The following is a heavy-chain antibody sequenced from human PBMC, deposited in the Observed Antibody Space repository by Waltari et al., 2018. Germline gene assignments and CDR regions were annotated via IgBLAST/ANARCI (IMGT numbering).Heavy chain of an antibody. CDR2: ISSSSSHI. V-gene: IGHV3-21*01. CDR1: GSTFSTYD. CDR3: ARDDSTLARNSGMDV. Sequence: EVQLVESGGGLVKPGGSLRLSCTASGSTFSTYDMNWVRQAPGRGLEWVSYISSSSSHIYTADSVKGRFTISRDNARNALYLQMHSLTAEDTAVYYCARDDSTLARNSGMDVWGQGTTVTVSS. J-gene: IGHJ6*02. D-gene: IGHD3-22*01.